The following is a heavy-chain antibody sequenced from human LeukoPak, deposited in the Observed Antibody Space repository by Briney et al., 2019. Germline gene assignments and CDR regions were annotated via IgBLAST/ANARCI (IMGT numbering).Heavy chain of an antibody. CDR2: IYHSGST. Sequence: SETLSLTCTVSGYSISSGYYWGWIRQPPGEGLEWIGSIYHSGSTYYNPSLKSRVTISVDTSKNQFSLKLSSVTAADTAVYYCAGGGYDSSGYYVDYWGQGTLVTVSS. V-gene: IGHV4-38-2*02. D-gene: IGHD3-22*01. CDR1: GYSISSGYY. J-gene: IGHJ4*02. CDR3: AGGGYDSSGYYVDY.